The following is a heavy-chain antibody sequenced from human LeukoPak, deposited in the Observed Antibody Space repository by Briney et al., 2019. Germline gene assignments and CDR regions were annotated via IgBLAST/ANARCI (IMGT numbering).Heavy chain of an antibody. J-gene: IGHJ4*02. CDR2: MNHLLTT. V-gene: IGHV4-34*01. CDR3: ARVGSSSWSFDY. D-gene: IGHD6-13*01. Sequence: KPSETLSLTCDVSGASLSDYCWTWIRQTPGKGLEWIGHMNHLLTTNYNPSLKSRVTISVDKSKNQFSLKLSSVTAADTAVYYCARVGSSSWSFDYWGQGTLVTVSS. CDR1: GASLSDYC.